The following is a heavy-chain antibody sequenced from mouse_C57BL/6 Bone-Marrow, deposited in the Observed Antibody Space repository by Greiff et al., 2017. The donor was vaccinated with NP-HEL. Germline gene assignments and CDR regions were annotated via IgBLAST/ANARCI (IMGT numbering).Heavy chain of an antibody. CDR2: IWSDGST. CDR3: ARHEDDGSPMDY. CDR1: GFSLTSYG. Sequence: QLQLQASGPGLVAPSQSLSLSCTVSGFSLTSYGVHWVRQPPGKVLEWLVVIWSDGSTTYHSALKSRLSISKDNSKSQVFLKMNSLQTDDTAMYYCARHEDDGSPMDYWGQGTSVTVSS. V-gene: IGHV2-6-1*01. J-gene: IGHJ4*01. D-gene: IGHD2-3*01.